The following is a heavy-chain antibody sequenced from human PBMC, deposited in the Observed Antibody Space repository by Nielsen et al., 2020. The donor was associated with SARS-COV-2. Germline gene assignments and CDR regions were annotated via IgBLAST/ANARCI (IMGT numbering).Heavy chain of an antibody. CDR1: GFTFSSYW. D-gene: IGHD6-13*01. Sequence: GESLKISCAASGFTFSSYWMSWVRQAPGKGLEWVANIKQDGSEKYYVDSVKGRFTISRENAKNSLYLQMNSLRAGDTAVYYCARGGSKDGMDVWGQGTTVTVSS. J-gene: IGHJ6*02. V-gene: IGHV3-7*01. CDR2: IKQDGSEK. CDR3: ARGGSKDGMDV.